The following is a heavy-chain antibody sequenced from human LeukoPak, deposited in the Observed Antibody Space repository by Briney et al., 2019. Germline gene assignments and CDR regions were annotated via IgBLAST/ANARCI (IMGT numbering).Heavy chain of an antibody. CDR1: GFTVSSNY. D-gene: IGHD4-17*01. CDR2: IYSGGST. CDR3: ARVTTLYYYYMDV. V-gene: IGHV3-66*01. Sequence: GSLRLSCAASGFTVSSNYMSWVRQAPGKGLEWVSVIYSGGSTCYADSVKGRFTISRDNSKNTLYLQMNSLRAEDTAVYYCARVTTLYYYYMDVWGKGTTVTISS. J-gene: IGHJ6*03.